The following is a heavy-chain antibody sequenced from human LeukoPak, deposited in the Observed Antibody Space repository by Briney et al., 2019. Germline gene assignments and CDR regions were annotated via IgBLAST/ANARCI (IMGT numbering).Heavy chain of an antibody. D-gene: IGHD1-1*01. J-gene: IGHJ5*02. V-gene: IGHV4-4*07. CDR2: IYTSGST. Sequence: SDTLSLTCTVSGGSISSYYWSWIRQPAGKGLEWIGRIYTSGSTNYTPSLKSRVNMSVDTSKNQFSLKLSSVTAADTAVYYCAREEYNWNHVGWFVPWGQGTLVTVSS. CDR1: GGSISSYY. CDR3: AREEYNWNHVGWFVP.